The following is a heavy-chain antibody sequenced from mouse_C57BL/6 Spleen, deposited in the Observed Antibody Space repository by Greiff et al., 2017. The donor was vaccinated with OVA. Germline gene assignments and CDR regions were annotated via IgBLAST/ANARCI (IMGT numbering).Heavy chain of an antibody. CDR1: GYSITSGYY. Sequence: EVQVVESGPGLVKPSQSLSLTCSVTGYSITSGYYWNWIRQFPGNKLEWMGYISYDGSNNYNPSLKNRISITRDTSKNQFFLKLNSVTTEDTATYYCARRGITTVVEDYAMDYWGQGTSVTVSS. J-gene: IGHJ4*01. D-gene: IGHD1-1*01. CDR3: ARRGITTVVEDYAMDY. CDR2: ISYDGSN. V-gene: IGHV3-6*01.